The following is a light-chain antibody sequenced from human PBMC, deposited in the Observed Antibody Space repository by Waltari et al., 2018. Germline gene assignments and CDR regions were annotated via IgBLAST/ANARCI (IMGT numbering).Light chain of an antibody. J-gene: IGLJ3*02. CDR2: DVT. CDR1: SIDVGGHNY. CDR3: TSWTSTGALWV. Sequence: QSALTQPASVSGSPGQSITISCTGSSIDVGGHNYVSWYHQLPGKAPNLIIFDVTQRPSGVSNRFSGSKSANTASLTISGLQTEDEADYYCTSWTSTGALWVFGGGTKLTVL. V-gene: IGLV2-14*01.